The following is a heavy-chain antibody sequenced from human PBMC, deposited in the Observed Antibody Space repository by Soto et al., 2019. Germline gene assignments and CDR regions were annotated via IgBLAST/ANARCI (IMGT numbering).Heavy chain of an antibody. CDR3: ARDPIWTYTWNYARLNYLDP. CDR2: IHTAKGNT. Sequence: ASVKVSCKASGYTFTNNVIHWLRQAPGQTLEWMGWIHTAKGNTKYSQKFEARVTLTRDTAASTAYMELNSLRSGDTAVYYCARDPIWTYTWNYARLNYLDPWGQGTLVTVS. V-gene: IGHV1-3*04. D-gene: IGHD1-7*01. CDR1: GYTFTNNV. J-gene: IGHJ5*02.